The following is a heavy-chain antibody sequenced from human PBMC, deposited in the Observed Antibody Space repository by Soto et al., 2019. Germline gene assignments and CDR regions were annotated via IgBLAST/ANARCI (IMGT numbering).Heavy chain of an antibody. V-gene: IGHV3-23*01. CDR2: ISGSGDSA. CDR3: GKERRGSGWSGGNF. D-gene: IGHD6-19*01. J-gene: IGHJ4*02. Sequence: VQLLESGGGLVQPGGSLRLSCAASGFIFRDYAMNWVRQAPGKGLEWVSDISGSGDSARYADSVKGRFTISRDNSRNTLYLQINSLRGYDTAVYYCGKERRGSGWSGGNFWGQGTLVTVSS. CDR1: GFIFRDYA.